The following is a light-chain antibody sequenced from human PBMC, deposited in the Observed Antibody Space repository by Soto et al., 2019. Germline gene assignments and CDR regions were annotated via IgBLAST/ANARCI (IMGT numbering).Light chain of an antibody. J-gene: IGLJ3*02. CDR3: AAWDDSLSGRV. CDR2: ANN. Sequence: QSVLTQPPSASGTPGQRVTISCSGSGSNVGTSYVYWYQQLPGTAPKLLIYANNQRPSGVPDRFSDSKSGTSASLAISGLRSEDEADYYCAAWDDSLSGRVFGGGTKLTVL. CDR1: GSNVGTSY. V-gene: IGLV1-47*01.